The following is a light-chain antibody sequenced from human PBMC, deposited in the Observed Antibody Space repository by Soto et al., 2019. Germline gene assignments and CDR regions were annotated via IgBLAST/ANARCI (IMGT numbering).Light chain of an antibody. J-gene: IGKJ3*01. CDR2: AAS. V-gene: IGKV3-15*01. CDR3: QQANSFPFT. Sequence: EVVMTQSPATLSASPGERATLSCRASQSVNTNLAWYQKKPGQAPTVLVYAASTRATGIPDRFSGSGSGTDFTLTISSLQPEDFASYYCQQANSFPFTFGPGTKV. CDR1: QSVNTN.